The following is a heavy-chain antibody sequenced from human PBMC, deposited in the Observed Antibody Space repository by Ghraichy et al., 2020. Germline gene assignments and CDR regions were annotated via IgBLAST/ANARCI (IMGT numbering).Heavy chain of an antibody. CDR1: GGTFSSYA. CDR3: ASRQLSAAAGTPPDIYYYMDV. J-gene: IGHJ6*03. CDR2: IIPIFGTA. V-gene: IGHV1-69*06. D-gene: IGHD6-13*01. Sequence: SVKVSCKASGGTFSSYAISWVRQAPGQGLEWMGGIIPIFGTANYAQKFQGRVTITADKSTSTAYMELSSLRSEDTAVYYCASRQLSAAAGTPPDIYYYMDVWGKGTTVTVSS.